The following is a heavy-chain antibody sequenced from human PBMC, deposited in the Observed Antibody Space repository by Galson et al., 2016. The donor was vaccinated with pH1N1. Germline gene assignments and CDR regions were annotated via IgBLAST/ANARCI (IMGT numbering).Heavy chain of an antibody. D-gene: IGHD2-2*01. CDR3: AKDQNRNCTSISCQPYGLDV. CDR1: GGIFSTYN. Sequence: SVKVSCKVSGGIFSTYNINWVRQAPGQGLEWMGRIIPILGLASYPQKFQGRVTITADKSTNTAYMELSSLKSEDTAVYYCAKDQNRNCTSISCQPYGLDVWGQGTTVTVSS. CDR2: IIPILGLA. J-gene: IGHJ6*02. V-gene: IGHV1-69*04.